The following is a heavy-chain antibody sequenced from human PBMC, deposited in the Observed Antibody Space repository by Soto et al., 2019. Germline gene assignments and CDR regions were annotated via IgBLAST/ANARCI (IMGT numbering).Heavy chain of an antibody. Sequence: QVQLQESGPGLVKPSQTLSLTCTVSGGSISSGGYYWSWIRQHPGKGLEWIGYIYYSGSTYYNPSRKGRVTLSLDTSKNQFSLKLSSVTAADTAVYYCARDDRIAVAGSFDPWGQGTLVTVSS. CDR2: IYYSGST. V-gene: IGHV4-31*03. J-gene: IGHJ5*02. CDR1: GGSISSGGYY. D-gene: IGHD6-19*01. CDR3: ARDDRIAVAGSFDP.